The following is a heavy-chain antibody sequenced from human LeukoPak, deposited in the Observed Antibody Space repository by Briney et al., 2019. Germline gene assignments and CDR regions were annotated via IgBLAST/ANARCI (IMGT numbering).Heavy chain of an antibody. CDR2: IHHSGST. D-gene: IGHD3-16*01. V-gene: IGHV4-4*02. Sequence: SGTLSLTCTVSGGSISRDNWWGWVRQPPGKGLEWIGEIHHSGSTNYNPSLKSRVTISVDKSENQFSLKLSSVTAADTAVYYCARTFWGKYIDYWGQGTLVTVTS. CDR1: GGSISRDNW. J-gene: IGHJ4*02. CDR3: ARTFWGKYIDY.